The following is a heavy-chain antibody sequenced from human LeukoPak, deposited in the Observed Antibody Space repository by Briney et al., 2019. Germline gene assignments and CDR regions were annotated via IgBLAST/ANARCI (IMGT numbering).Heavy chain of an antibody. CDR3: AKGSYDSSGYNYAFDI. J-gene: IGHJ3*02. D-gene: IGHD3-22*01. Sequence: PGGSLRLSCVASGFRFSDYAMTWVRQAPGKGLEWITGISGSGQSPYYADSVKGRFTVSRDNTKDTLYLQMNSLRAEDTAMYRCAKGSYDSSGYNYAFDIWGQGTFVTVSS. CDR1: GFRFSDYA. CDR2: ISGSGQSP. V-gene: IGHV3-23*01.